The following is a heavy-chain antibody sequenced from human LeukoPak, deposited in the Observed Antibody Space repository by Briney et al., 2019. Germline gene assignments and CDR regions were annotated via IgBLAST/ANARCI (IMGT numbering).Heavy chain of an antibody. V-gene: IGHV3-23*01. CDR1: GFTFSSYG. D-gene: IGHD3-10*01. CDR3: ARVTLWGSGSYLAYYYMDV. J-gene: IGHJ6*03. Sequence: GGSLRLSCAASGFTFSSYGMSWVRQAPGKGLEWVSAISGSGGSTYYADSVKGRFTISRDNAKNSLYLQMNSLRAEDTAVYYCARVTLWGSGSYLAYYYMDVWGKGTTVTVSS. CDR2: ISGSGGST.